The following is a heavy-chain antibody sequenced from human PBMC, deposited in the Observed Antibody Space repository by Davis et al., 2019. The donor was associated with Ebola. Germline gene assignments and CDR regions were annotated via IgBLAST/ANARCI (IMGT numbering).Heavy chain of an antibody. D-gene: IGHD3-22*01. CDR3: ARDSLGPYYYDSSGYFRPFDY. CDR1: GYTFTGYY. J-gene: IGHJ4*02. V-gene: IGHV1-2*02. Sequence: ASVKVSCKASGYTFTGYYMHWVRQAPGQGLEWMGWINPNSGGTNYAQKFQGRVTITADESTSTAYMELSSLRSEDTAVYYCARDSLGPYYYDSSGYFRPFDYWGQGTLVTVSS. CDR2: INPNSGGT.